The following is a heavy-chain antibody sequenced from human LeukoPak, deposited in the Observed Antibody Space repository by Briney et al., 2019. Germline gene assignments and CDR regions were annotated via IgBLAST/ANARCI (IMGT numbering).Heavy chain of an antibody. Sequence: SETLSLTCAVSGGSISSSSYYWGWIRQPPGKGLEWIGSIYYSGSTYYNPSLKSRVTISVDTSKNQFSLKLSSVTAADTAVFHCAGLRGGNYFDYWGQGTLVTVSS. CDR2: IYYSGST. V-gene: IGHV4-39*01. CDR1: GGSISSSSYY. D-gene: IGHD3-16*01. J-gene: IGHJ4*02. CDR3: AGLRGGNYFDY.